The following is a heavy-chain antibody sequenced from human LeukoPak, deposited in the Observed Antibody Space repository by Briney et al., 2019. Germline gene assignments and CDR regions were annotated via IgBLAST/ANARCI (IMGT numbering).Heavy chain of an antibody. D-gene: IGHD6-19*01. CDR2: ISGSGGST. CDR1: GFTFSSYA. J-gene: IGHJ6*03. Sequence: PGGSLRLSCAASGFTFSSYAMSWVRQAPGQGLEWVSAISGSGGSTYYADSVKGRFTISRDNSKNTLYLQMNSLRAEDTAVYYCAKAITYSSGWYYYYYMDVWGKGTTVTVSS. V-gene: IGHV3-23*01. CDR3: AKAITYSSGWYYYYYMDV.